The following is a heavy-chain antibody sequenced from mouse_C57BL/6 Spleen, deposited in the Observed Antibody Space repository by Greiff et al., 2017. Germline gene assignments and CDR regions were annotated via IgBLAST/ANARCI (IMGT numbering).Heavy chain of an antibody. CDR2: IWTGGGT. V-gene: IGHV2-9-1*01. CDR3: ARSLPYGNYGYFDV. CDR1: GFSLTSYA. Sequence: QVQLKESGPGLVAPSQSLSITCTVSGFSLTSYAISWVRQPPGKGLEWLGVIWTGGGTNYNSALKSRLSISKDNSTSQVFLKMNSLQTDDTARYYCARSLPYGNYGYFDVWGTGTTVTVSS. J-gene: IGHJ1*03. D-gene: IGHD2-1*01.